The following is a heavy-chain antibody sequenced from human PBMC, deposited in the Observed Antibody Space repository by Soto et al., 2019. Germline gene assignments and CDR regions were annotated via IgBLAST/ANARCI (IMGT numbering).Heavy chain of an antibody. CDR1: GFTFNNYN. Sequence: EVQLVESGGGLVKPGGSLRLSCAASGFTFNNYNMNWVRQAPGKGLEWVSSFSSSSGHIYYADSVKGRFTISRDNAKNSLFLQMNSLRAEDTAVYYRARDPRYSSGWYWYFDLWGRGTLVTVSS. V-gene: IGHV3-21*01. J-gene: IGHJ2*01. CDR3: ARDPRYSSGWYWYFDL. D-gene: IGHD6-19*01. CDR2: FSSSSGHI.